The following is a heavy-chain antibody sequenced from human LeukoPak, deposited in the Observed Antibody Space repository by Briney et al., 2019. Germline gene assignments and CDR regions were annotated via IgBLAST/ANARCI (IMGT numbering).Heavy chain of an antibody. D-gene: IGHD1-7*01. CDR1: GFTFSSYG. V-gene: IGHV3-33*06. CDR2: IWYDGSNK. CDR3: AKDRHWNYAYYYYYMDV. J-gene: IGHJ6*03. Sequence: GGSLRLSCAASGFTFSSYGMHWVRQAPGKGLEWVAVIWYDGSNKYYADSVKGRFTISRDNSKNTLYLQMNSLRAEDTAVYYCAKDRHWNYAYYYYYMDVWGKGTTVTVSS.